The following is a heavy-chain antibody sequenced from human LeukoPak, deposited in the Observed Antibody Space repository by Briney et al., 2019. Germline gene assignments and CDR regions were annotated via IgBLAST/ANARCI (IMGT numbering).Heavy chain of an antibody. J-gene: IGHJ3*02. V-gene: IGHV3-66*01. Sequence: PGGSLRLSCAASGFTVSSNYMSWVRQAPGKGLEWVSVIYSGGSTYYADSVKGRFTISRDNSKNTLYLQTNSLRAEDTAVYYCARDDSRRNDAFDIWGQGTMVTVSS. CDR3: ARDDSRRNDAFDI. D-gene: IGHD3-22*01. CDR1: GFTVSSNY. CDR2: IYSGGST.